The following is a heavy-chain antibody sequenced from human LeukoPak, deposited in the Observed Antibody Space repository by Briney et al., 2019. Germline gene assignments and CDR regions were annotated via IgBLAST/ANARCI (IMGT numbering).Heavy chain of an antibody. Sequence: SETLSLTCTVSGGSISSYYWSWIRRPPGKGLEWIGYIYYSGSTNYNPSLKSRVTISVDTSKNQFSLKLSSVTAADTAVYYCARGRDGYKDAFDIWGQGTMVTVSS. CDR2: IYYSGST. V-gene: IGHV4-59*01. J-gene: IGHJ3*02. D-gene: IGHD5-12*01. CDR3: ARGRDGYKDAFDI. CDR1: GGSISSYY.